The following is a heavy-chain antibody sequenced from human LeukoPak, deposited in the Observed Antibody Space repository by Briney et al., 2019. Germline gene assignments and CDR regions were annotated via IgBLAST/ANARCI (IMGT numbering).Heavy chain of an antibody. J-gene: IGHJ6*02. Sequence: GGSLRLSCAASGFTFSSYAMSWVRQAPGKGLEWVLAISGSGGSTYYADSVKGRFTISRDNSKNTLYLQMNSLRAEDTAVYYCAKAVSKYQLSPSPWDYYGMDVWGQGTTVTVSS. CDR2: ISGSGGST. CDR1: GFTFSSYA. D-gene: IGHD2-2*01. CDR3: AKAVSKYQLSPSPWDYYGMDV. V-gene: IGHV3-23*01.